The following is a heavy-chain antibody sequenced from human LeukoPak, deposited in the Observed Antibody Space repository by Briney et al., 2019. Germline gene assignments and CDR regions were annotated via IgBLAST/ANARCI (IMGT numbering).Heavy chain of an antibody. V-gene: IGHV3-23*01. Sequence: PGGSLRLSCAASGFTFSSYAMSWVRQAPGKGLEWVSAISGSGGSTYYADSVKGRFTISRDNSKNTLYLQMNSLRAEDTAAYYCAKPGSGYSSSWYDYWGQGTLVTVSS. D-gene: IGHD6-13*01. CDR1: GFTFSSYA. CDR3: AKPGSGYSSSWYDY. CDR2: ISGSGGST. J-gene: IGHJ4*02.